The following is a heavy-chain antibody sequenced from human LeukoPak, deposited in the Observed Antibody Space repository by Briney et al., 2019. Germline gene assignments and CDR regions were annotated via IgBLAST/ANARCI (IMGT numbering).Heavy chain of an antibody. CDR2: IYYSGST. CDR3: ARTGYYYYMDV. J-gene: IGHJ6*03. V-gene: IGHV4-59*12. CDR1: GGSISSYY. Sequence: PSETLSLTCTASGGSISSYYWSWLRQPPGKGLEWIGYIYYSGSTNYNPSLKSRVTTSVDTSKNQFSLKLSSVTAADMAGYYCARTGYYYYMDVWGKGPAVTVSS.